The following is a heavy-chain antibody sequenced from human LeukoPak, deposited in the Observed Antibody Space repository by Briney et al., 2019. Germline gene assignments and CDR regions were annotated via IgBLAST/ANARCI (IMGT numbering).Heavy chain of an antibody. D-gene: IGHD1-14*01. CDR2: IHTSKSA. Sequence: PSETLSLTCTVSGGSISGYYWSWIRQPPGKGLEWIGYIHTSKSANYSPSLQSRVSIAVDTSKNQFSLKLSSVTATDTAVYFCARHAQRTGRDYYFDYWGQGTLVTVSS. CDR3: ARHAQRTGRDYYFDY. V-gene: IGHV4-4*09. CDR1: GGSISGYY. J-gene: IGHJ4*02.